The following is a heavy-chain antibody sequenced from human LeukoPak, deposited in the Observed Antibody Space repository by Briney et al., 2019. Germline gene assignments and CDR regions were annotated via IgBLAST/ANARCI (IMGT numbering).Heavy chain of an antibody. D-gene: IGHD2-21*02. CDR1: GGSFSGYY. CDR3: ARHECGGDCYYSNDAFDI. Sequence: SETLSLTCAVYGGSFSGYYWSWIRQPPGKGLEWIGEINHSGSTNYNPSLKSRVTMSVDTSKNQFSLKLSSVTAADTAVYYCARHECGGDCYYSNDAFDIWGQGTMVTVSS. J-gene: IGHJ3*02. CDR2: INHSGST. V-gene: IGHV4-34*01.